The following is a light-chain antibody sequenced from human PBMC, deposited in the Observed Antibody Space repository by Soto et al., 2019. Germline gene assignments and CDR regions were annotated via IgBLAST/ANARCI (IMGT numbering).Light chain of an antibody. CDR2: GAS. J-gene: IGKJ5*01. CDR3: QQYGSSPSIT. Sequence: EIVLTQSPGTLSLSPGERATISCRASQSVSSSYLAWYQQKPGQAPRLLLYGASSRSPGIPDRFSGSGSGTDFTLTISRLEPEDVAVYYCQQYGSSPSITFGQGTRLEIK. CDR1: QSVSSSY. V-gene: IGKV3-20*01.